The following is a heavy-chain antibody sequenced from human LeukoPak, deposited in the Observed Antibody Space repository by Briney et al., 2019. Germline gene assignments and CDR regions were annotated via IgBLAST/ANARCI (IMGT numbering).Heavy chain of an antibody. CDR1: GFRLDAFG. CDR2: IEWNGGRR. Sequence: GGSLRLSCAASGFRLDAFGMSWVRQVPGKGLEWVAGIEWNGGRREYADSVKGRFTISRDNAKNSLYLQMKNLRAEDTALYYCASVPDDASGNSRYYFKTWGQGTLVTVSS. V-gene: IGHV3-20*04. D-gene: IGHD3-22*01. CDR3: ASVPDDASGNSRYYFKT. J-gene: IGHJ4*02.